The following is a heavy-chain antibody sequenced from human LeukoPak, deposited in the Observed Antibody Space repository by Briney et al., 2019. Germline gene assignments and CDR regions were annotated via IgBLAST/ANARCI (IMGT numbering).Heavy chain of an antibody. D-gene: IGHD4-17*01. CDR2: ISAYNGKT. CDR3: AREFFADGDVPFDY. J-gene: IGHJ4*02. Sequence: ASVKVSCKASGYTFTSYGISWVRQAPGQGLEWMGWISAYNGKTNYAQKLQGRVTMTTDTSTSTAYMELRSLRSDDTAVYYCAREFFADGDVPFDYWGQGTLVTVSS. V-gene: IGHV1-18*01. CDR1: GYTFTSYG.